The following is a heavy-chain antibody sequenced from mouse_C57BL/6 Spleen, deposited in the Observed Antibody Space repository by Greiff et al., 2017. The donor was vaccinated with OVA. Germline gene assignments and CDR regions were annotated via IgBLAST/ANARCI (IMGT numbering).Heavy chain of an antibody. CDR1: GFTFSSYA. V-gene: IGHV5-4*01. D-gene: IGHD2-2*01. CDR3: ARDRSTMVTTYAMDY. Sequence: EVQRVESGGGFVKPGGSLKLSCAASGFTFSSYAMSWVRQTPEKRLEWVATISDGGSYTYYPDNVKGRFTISRDNAKNNLYLQMSHLKSEDTAMYYCARDRSTMVTTYAMDYWGQGTSVTVSS. CDR2: ISDGGSYT. J-gene: IGHJ4*01.